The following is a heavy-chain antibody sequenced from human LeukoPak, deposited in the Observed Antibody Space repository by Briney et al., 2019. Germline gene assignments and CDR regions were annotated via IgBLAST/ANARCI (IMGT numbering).Heavy chain of an antibody. Sequence: SETLSLTCTVSGGSISSYYWSWIRQPPGKGLEWIGYIYYSGSTNYNPSLKSRVTISVDTSKNQFSLKLSSVTAADTAVYYCARSTYDILTGYQNYFDYWGQGTLVTVSS. D-gene: IGHD3-9*01. J-gene: IGHJ4*02. CDR3: ARSTYDILTGYQNYFDY. CDR2: IYYSGST. CDR1: GGSISSYY. V-gene: IGHV4-59*01.